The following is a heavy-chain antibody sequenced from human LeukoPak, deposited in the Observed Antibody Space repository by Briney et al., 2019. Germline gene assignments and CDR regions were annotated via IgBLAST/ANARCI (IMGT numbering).Heavy chain of an antibody. V-gene: IGHV3-21*04. CDR3: ARSADSSGFPYY. J-gene: IGHJ4*02. D-gene: IGHD3-22*01. CDR2: ISGSSTYI. CDR1: GFTFNTYY. Sequence: GGSLRLSCAASGFTFNTYYIHWVRQSPGEGLEWVSSISGSSTYIYYADSVKGRFTISRDNSKNTLYLQMNSLRAEDTAVYYCARSADSSGFPYYWGQGTLVTVSS.